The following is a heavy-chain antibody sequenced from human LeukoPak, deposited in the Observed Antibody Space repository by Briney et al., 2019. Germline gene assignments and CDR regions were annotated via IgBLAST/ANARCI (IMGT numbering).Heavy chain of an antibody. CDR1: GFSFSSDW. CDR3: ARDTSPLDYYDSSAYYDAYDI. Sequence: GGSLRLSCAASGFSFSSDWMSWVRQVPGKGQEWVANIKQDGSETYYVDSVKGRFTISRDNAKNSLYLHMNSLRAEDSAVYYCARDTSPLDYYDSSAYYDAYDIWGQGTTVIVSS. V-gene: IGHV3-7*01. CDR2: IKQDGSET. D-gene: IGHD3-22*01. J-gene: IGHJ3*02.